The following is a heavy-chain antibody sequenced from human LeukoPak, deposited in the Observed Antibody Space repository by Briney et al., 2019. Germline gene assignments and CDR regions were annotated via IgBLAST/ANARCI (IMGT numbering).Heavy chain of an antibody. V-gene: IGHV3-21*01. CDR2: ITSITSYI. CDR3: ARDRDGSGSYYNVATGWFDP. CDR1: GFPFSSYT. D-gene: IGHD3-10*01. J-gene: IGHJ5*02. Sequence: PGGSLPLSCLASGFPFSSYTMNWVRQAPGKGLEWVSSITSITSYIYYGDSVKGRFTISRDNAKNSLYLQMKSLRAEDTAVYYCARDRDGSGSYYNVATGWFDPWGQGTLVTVSS.